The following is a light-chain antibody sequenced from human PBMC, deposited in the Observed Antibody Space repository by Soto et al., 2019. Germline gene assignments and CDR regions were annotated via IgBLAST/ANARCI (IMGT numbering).Light chain of an antibody. J-gene: IGKJ3*01. Sequence: IVFTQSPGPLSLSPGERATLSFRASQSLSSRSLAGYQHKVGQAPSLLIYGPSSRATGIADRFSGSGSGTAFTLAISRVEPEDFALYYCKQYDTSVFTFGPGTRVDIK. CDR2: GPS. CDR3: KQYDTSVFT. CDR1: QSLSSRS. V-gene: IGKV3-20*01.